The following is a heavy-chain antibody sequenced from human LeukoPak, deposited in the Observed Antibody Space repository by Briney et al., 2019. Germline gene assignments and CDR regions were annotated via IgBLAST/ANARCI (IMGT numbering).Heavy chain of an antibody. J-gene: IGHJ4*02. V-gene: IGHV1-2*02. CDR1: GYTFTGYY. D-gene: IGHD3-10*01. CDR3: ARAMVRGIITVGY. Sequence: ASVKVSCKASGYTFTGYYMHWVRQAPGQGLEWMGWINPNSGGTNYAQKFQGRVTMTRDTSISTAYMELSRLRSDDTAVYYCARAMVRGIITVGYWGQGTLVTVSS. CDR2: INPNSGGT.